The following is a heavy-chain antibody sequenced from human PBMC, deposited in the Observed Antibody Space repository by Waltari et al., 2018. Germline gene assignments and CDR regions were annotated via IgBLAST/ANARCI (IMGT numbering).Heavy chain of an antibody. V-gene: IGHV3-7*01. CDR2: IKQDGSEK. CDR1: GFTFSSHW. J-gene: IGHJ5*02. D-gene: IGHD2-2*01. CDR3: ARGGIVVVPADL. Sequence: EVPLVESGGGLVQPGGSPRPLLAAPGFTFSSHWMSRVRPAPGKGLKWMENIKQDGSEKYYVDSVKGRFTISRDNAKNSLYLQMNSLRAEDTAVYYCARGGIVVVPADLWGQGTLVTVSS.